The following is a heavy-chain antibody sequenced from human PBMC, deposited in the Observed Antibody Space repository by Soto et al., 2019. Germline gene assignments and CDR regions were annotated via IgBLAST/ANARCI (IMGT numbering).Heavy chain of an antibody. Sequence: ASVKVSCKASGGTFSSYAISWARQAPGQGLEWMGGIIPIFGTANYAQKFQGRVTITADESTSTAYMELSSLRSEDTAVYYCARDPTYYYDSSPNWFDPWGQGTLVTVSS. J-gene: IGHJ5*02. CDR3: ARDPTYYYDSSPNWFDP. V-gene: IGHV1-69*13. D-gene: IGHD3-22*01. CDR2: IIPIFGTA. CDR1: GGTFSSYA.